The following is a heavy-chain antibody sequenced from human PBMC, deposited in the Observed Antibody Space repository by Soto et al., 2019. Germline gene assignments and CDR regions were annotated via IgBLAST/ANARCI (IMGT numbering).Heavy chain of an antibody. CDR1: GFTFSSYA. Sequence: GGSVRLSCAASGFTFSSYAMSWVRQAPGKGLEWVSAISGSGGSTYYADSVKGRFTISRDNSKNTLYLQMNSLRAEDTAVYYCAKDRSSYDFWSGYYSYFDYWGQGTLVTVSS. V-gene: IGHV3-23*01. CDR3: AKDRSSYDFWSGYYSYFDY. J-gene: IGHJ4*02. D-gene: IGHD3-3*01. CDR2: ISGSGGST.